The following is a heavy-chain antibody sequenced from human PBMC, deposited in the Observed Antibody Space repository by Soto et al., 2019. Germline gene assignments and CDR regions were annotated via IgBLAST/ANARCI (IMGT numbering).Heavy chain of an antibody. D-gene: IGHD3-3*01. CDR3: AREGYYDFWSGYSFWFDP. Sequence: GESLKISCKGSGYNFAGYWIAWVRQMPGKGLELMGIIYPSDSDTRYRPSFQGQVTISVDTSKNQFSLKLSSVTAADTAVYYCAREGYYDFWSGYSFWFDPWGQGTLVTVSS. CDR1: GYNFAGYW. V-gene: IGHV5-51*01. CDR2: IYPSDSDT. J-gene: IGHJ5*02.